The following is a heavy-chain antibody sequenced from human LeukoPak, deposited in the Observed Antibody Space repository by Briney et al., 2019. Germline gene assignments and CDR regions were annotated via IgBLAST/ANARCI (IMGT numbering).Heavy chain of an antibody. V-gene: IGHV3-43*02. J-gene: IGHJ3*02. Sequence: GGSLRLSCAASGFTFDDYAMHWVRQVPGKGLEWVSLISGDGGSTYYADSVKGRFTISRDNSKNSLYLQMNSLRTEDTALYYCAKDSYSGSYFGFHDAFDIWGQGTMVTFSS. D-gene: IGHD1-26*01. CDR1: GFTFDDYA. CDR2: ISGDGGST. CDR3: AKDSYSGSYFGFHDAFDI.